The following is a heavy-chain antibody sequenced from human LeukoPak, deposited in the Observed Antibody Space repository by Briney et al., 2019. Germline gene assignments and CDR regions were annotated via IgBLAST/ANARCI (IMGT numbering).Heavy chain of an antibody. CDR1: EFTFSSYS. D-gene: IGHD6-13*01. J-gene: IGHJ6*02. Sequence: GSLRLSCAASEFTFSSYSMSWVRRPPGKGLEWTGEINHSGSTNYNPSLKSRVTISVDTSKNQFSLKLSSVTAADTAVYYCAGLGYSRSWRNYYYGMDVWGQGTTVTVSS. CDR2: INHSGST. V-gene: IGHV4-34*08. CDR3: AGLGYSRSWRNYYYGMDV.